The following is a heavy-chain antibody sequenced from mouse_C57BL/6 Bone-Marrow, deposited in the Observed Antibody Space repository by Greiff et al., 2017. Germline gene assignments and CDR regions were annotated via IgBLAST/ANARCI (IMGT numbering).Heavy chain of an antibody. CDR1: GFTFSSYT. J-gene: IGHJ3*01. V-gene: IGHV5-9*01. D-gene: IGHD1-1*01. CDR3: ARPPLYYYGSSSFAY. Sequence: EVKLVESGGGLVKPGGSLKLSCAASGFTFSSYTMPWVRQTPEKRLEWVATISGGGGNTYYPDSVKGRFTISRDNAKNTLYLQMSSLRSEDTALYYCARPPLYYYGSSSFAYWGQGTLVTVSA. CDR2: ISGGGGNT.